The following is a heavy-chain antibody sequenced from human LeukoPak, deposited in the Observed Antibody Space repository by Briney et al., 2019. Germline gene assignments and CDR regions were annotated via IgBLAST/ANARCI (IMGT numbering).Heavy chain of an antibody. D-gene: IGHD3-22*01. V-gene: IGHV4-59*12. CDR3: ARPLDSSGYHYYYYGMDV. CDR2: IYYSGST. CDR1: VGSISSYY. J-gene: IGHJ6*02. Sequence: SETLSLTCTVSVGSISSYYWSWIRQPPGKGLEGIGYIYYSGSTNYNPSLKSRVTISVDTSKNQFSLKLSSVTAADTAVYYCARPLDSSGYHYYYYGMDVWGQGTTVTVSS.